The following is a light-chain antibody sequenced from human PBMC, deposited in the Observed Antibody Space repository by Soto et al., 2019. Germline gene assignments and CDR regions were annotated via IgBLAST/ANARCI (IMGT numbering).Light chain of an antibody. J-gene: IGKJ1*01. Sequence: EIVLTHSPGTLSLSPGERATLSCRASQSVSSVYLAWYQQKPGQAPMLLIYGASSRATGIPDRFSGSGSGTDFTLTISRLEPEDFAVYYCQQYGSSLWTFGQGTKVEIK. CDR1: QSVSSVY. CDR3: QQYGSSLWT. V-gene: IGKV3-20*01. CDR2: GAS.